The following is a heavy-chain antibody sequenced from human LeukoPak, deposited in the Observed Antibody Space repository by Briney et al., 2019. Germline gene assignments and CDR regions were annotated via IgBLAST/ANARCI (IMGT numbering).Heavy chain of an antibody. CDR1: GFTSSDYY. CDR3: ARGHTVERPSWAFDI. Sequence: PGGSLRLSCAASGFTSSDYYMSWIRQAPGKGLEWVSYISSSGSTIYYADSVKGRFTISRDNAKNSLYLQMNSLRAEDTAVYYCARGHTVERPSWAFDIWGQGTMVTVSS. J-gene: IGHJ3*02. V-gene: IGHV3-11*01. D-gene: IGHD1-1*01. CDR2: ISSSGSTI.